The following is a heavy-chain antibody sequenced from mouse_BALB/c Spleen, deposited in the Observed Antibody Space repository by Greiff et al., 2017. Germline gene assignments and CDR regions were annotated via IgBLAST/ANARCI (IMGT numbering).Heavy chain of an antibody. J-gene: IGHJ2*01. V-gene: IGHV5-15*02. CDR2: IINLAYSI. CDR1: GFTFSDYG. D-gene: IGHD6-1*01. Sequence: EVQGVESGGGLVQPGGSRKLSCAASGFTFSDYGMAWVRQDSGKGPEWVAFIINLAYSIYYADTVTGRFTISRENAKNTLYLEMSSLRSEDTAMYYGARRRSAGDFDYWGQGTTLTVSS. CDR3: ARRRSAGDFDY.